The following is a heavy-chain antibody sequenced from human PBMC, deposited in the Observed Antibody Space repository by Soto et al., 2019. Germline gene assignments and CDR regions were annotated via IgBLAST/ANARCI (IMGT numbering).Heavy chain of an antibody. CDR2: IIPIFGTP. CDR1: GGTFSRNS. J-gene: IGHJ5*02. D-gene: IGHD3-22*01. CDR3: ARPIQFYFDTSAQSAWFDP. V-gene: IGHV1-69*12. Sequence: QVQLVQSGADVKKPGSSVKVSCKASGGTFSRNSISWVRQAPGQGLEWMGGIIPIFGTPNYAQKFQGRLTIPADEATSTAYMEFSSLRSDDTAVYYCARPIQFYFDTSAQSAWFDPWGQGTLVTVSS.